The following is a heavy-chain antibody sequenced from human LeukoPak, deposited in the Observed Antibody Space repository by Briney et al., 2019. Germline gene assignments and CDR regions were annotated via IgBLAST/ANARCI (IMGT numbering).Heavy chain of an antibody. D-gene: IGHD3-3*01. CDR3: AREPRVRFLEWPLDY. CDR2: ITPIFGKA. J-gene: IGHJ4*02. V-gene: IGHV1-69*05. CDR1: GGTLSSYA. Sequence: EASVTVSCKASGGTLSSYAISWVRQARGQGLEWMGRITPIFGKANYAQKLHGRVTITTDESTSTAYMELSSLRSEDTAVYYCAREPRVRFLEWPLDYWGQGTLVTVSS.